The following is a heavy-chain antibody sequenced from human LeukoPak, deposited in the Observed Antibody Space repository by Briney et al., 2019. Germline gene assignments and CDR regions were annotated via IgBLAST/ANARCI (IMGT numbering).Heavy chain of an antibody. CDR1: GYSISSGYY. Sequence: SETLSLTCAVSGYSISSGYYWGWIRQPPGKGLEWIGSIYHSGNTYYNPSLKSRVTISVDTSKNQFFLKVTSVTAADAAVYYCARPKYGDAAYFALWGRGALVTVSS. D-gene: IGHD4-17*01. CDR3: ARPKYGDAAYFAL. V-gene: IGHV4-38-2*01. J-gene: IGHJ2*01. CDR2: IYHSGNT.